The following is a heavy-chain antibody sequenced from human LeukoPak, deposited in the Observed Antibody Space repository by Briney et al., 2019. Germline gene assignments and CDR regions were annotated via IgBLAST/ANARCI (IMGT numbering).Heavy chain of an antibody. D-gene: IGHD6-13*01. J-gene: IGHJ5*02. CDR1: GGTFSSYA. CDR2: IIPILGIA. V-gene: IGHV1-69*04. CDR3: ARAGIAAAGSNWFDP. Sequence: SVKVSCKASGGTFSSYAISWVRQAPGQGLEWMGRIIPILGIANYAQKFQGRVTITVDKSTSTAYMELSSLRSEDTAVYYCARAGIAAAGSNWFDPWGQGTLVTVSS.